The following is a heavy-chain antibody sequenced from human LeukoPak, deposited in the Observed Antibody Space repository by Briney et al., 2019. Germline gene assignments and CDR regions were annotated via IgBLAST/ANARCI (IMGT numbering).Heavy chain of an antibody. J-gene: IGHJ5*02. CDR2: IYPGDSDT. V-gene: IGHV5-51*01. CDR1: GYIFTSYW. Sequence: PGESLKTSCQGSGYIFTSYWIGWVRQLPGKGLEWMGIIYPGDSDTRYSPSFQGQVTISADKSISTAYLQWSSLKASDTAMYYCARHRDTAMVTPYNWFDPWGQGTLVTVSS. CDR3: ARHRDTAMVTPYNWFDP. D-gene: IGHD5-18*01.